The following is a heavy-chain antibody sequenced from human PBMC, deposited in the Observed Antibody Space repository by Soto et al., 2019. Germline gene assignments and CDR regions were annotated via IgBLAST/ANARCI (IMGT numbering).Heavy chain of an antibody. CDR1: GFSFSDYS. Sequence: PGGSLRLSWAASGFSFSDYSMNWVRQAPGKGLEWVSFIDLSGKTTYYRDSVKGRFTILKDKSTNTVYLQMNSLTVEDAAVYYCTKDRVPDHISSFDYWGPGTLVTVSS. V-gene: IGHV3-23*03. CDR3: TKDRVPDHISSFDY. J-gene: IGHJ4*02. CDR2: IDLSGKTT. D-gene: IGHD2-21*01.